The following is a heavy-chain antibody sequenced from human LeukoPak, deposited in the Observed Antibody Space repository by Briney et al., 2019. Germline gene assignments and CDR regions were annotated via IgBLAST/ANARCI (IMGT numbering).Heavy chain of an antibody. D-gene: IGHD3-10*01. J-gene: IGHJ1*01. V-gene: IGHV4-59*12. CDR3: ASARGNMVRGVGYFQH. CDR2: IYYSGST. Sequence: SETLSLTCTVSGGSISSYYWSWIRQPPGKGLEWLGYIYYSGSTYYNPSHKSRFTISVDTSKNQFSLKLSSVTAADTAVYYCASARGNMVRGVGYFQHWGQGTLVTVSS. CDR1: GGSISSYY.